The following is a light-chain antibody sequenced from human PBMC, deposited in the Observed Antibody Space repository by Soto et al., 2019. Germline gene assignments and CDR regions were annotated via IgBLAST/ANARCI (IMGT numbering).Light chain of an antibody. Sequence: EIVLTQSPGTLSLSPGERATLSCRASQSVSSSSLAWYRHKPGQAPRLLIYGASNRVSGIPGRFSGSGSGTDFTLTISGLEPEDFAVYYCQQYGRSRTFGQGTKVEIK. J-gene: IGKJ1*01. V-gene: IGKV3-20*01. CDR2: GAS. CDR3: QQYGRSRT. CDR1: QSVSSSS.